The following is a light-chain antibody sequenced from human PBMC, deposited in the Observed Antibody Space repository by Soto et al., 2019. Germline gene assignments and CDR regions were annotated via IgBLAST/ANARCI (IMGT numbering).Light chain of an antibody. V-gene: IGLV2-23*01. Sequence: QSALTQPASVSGSPGQSITISCTGTSSDVGSYNLVSWYQQHPGKAPKLMIYEGSKRPSGVSNRFSGSKSGNTASLTISGLQAEDEADYYCCSYRENSGVVFGGGTKLTVL. CDR1: SSDVGSYNL. J-gene: IGLJ2*01. CDR2: EGS. CDR3: CSYRENSGVV.